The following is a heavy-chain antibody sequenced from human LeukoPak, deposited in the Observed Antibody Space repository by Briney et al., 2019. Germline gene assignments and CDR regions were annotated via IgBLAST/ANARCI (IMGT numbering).Heavy chain of an antibody. CDR3: AKALEIVVVVAATLDGMDV. J-gene: IGHJ6*02. CDR2: ISYDGSNK. CDR1: GFTFSSYG. V-gene: IGHV3-30*18. Sequence: GGSLRLSCAASGFTFSSYGMHWVRQAPGKGLEWVAVISYDGSNKYYADSVKGRSTISRDNSKNTLYLQMNSLRAEDTAVYYCAKALEIVVVVAATLDGMDVWGQGTTVTVSS. D-gene: IGHD2-15*01.